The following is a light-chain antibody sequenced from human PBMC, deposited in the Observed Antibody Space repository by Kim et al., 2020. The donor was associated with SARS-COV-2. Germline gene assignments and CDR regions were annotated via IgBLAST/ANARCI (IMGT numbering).Light chain of an antibody. CDR3: ASYTRRNTWV. CDR2: DVT. Sequence: QSALTQPASLSGSPGQSFTISCAGTDNDIGAYSYVSWYQQYPGKAPKVILFDVTDRPSGVSDRFSGSKSGNTASLTISGLQSADEGHYYCASYTRRNTWVFGGGTQLTVL. J-gene: IGLJ3*02. CDR1: DNDIGAYSY. V-gene: IGLV2-14*03.